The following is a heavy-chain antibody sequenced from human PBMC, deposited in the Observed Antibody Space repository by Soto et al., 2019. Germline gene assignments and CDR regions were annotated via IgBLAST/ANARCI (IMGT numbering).Heavy chain of an antibody. CDR2: IIPIFGTA. CDR1: GGAFSSYA. Sequence: SSLKVYGKASGGAFSSYAISWVRQAPGQGLEWMGGIIPIFGTANYAQKFQGRVTITADKSTSTAYMELSSLRSEDTAVYYCARSRVGATSFNYYYGMDVWGQGTTVTVSS. V-gene: IGHV1-69*06. J-gene: IGHJ6*02. D-gene: IGHD1-26*01. CDR3: ARSRVGATSFNYYYGMDV.